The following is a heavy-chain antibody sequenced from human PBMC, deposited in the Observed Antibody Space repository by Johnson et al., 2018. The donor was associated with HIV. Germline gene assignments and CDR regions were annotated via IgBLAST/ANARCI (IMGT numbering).Heavy chain of an antibody. CDR3: ARGDGGSTDAFDI. V-gene: IGHV3-30*04. J-gene: IGHJ3*02. CDR1: GFSFSNYA. CDR2: ISYDGSNK. D-gene: IGHD1-26*01. Sequence: QVQLVESGGGVVQPGRSLRLSCAASGFSFSNYAMHWVRQAPGKGLEWVAVISYDGSNKYYADSMKGRSTISRDNTKNTLYLQMNSLRAEDTAGYYCARGDGGSTDAFDIWGQGTMVTVSS.